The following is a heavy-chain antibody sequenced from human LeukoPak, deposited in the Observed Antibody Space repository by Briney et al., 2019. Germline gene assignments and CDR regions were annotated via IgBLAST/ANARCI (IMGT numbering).Heavy chain of an antibody. CDR1: GGSISSYY. CDR2: IYYSGST. Sequence: PSETLSLTCTVPGGSISSYYWSWIRQPPGKGLEWIGYIYYSGSTNYNPSLKSRVTISVDTSKNQFSLKLSSVTAADTAVYYCARGVSAPWDFDYWGQGTLVTVSS. J-gene: IGHJ4*02. CDR3: ARGVSAPWDFDY. V-gene: IGHV4-59*01. D-gene: IGHD2-8*01.